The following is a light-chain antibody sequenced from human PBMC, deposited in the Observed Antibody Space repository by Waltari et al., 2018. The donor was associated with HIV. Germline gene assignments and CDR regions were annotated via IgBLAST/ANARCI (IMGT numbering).Light chain of an antibody. CDR1: QTITTY. J-gene: IGKJ1*01. CDR3: QQSYSSRPT. CDR2: AAS. V-gene: IGKV1-39*01. Sequence: DIQMTQSPSSLSAFVGDTVTITCRASQTITTYLNWYQQKPGKVPKILIYAASSLQSGVPSRFSGSGSGTDFTLTIRSLQPEDFATYYCQQSYSSRPTFGQGTVVDIK.